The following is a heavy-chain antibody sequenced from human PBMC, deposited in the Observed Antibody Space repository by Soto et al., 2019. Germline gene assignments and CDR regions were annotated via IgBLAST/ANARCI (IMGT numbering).Heavy chain of an antibody. Sequence: PSETLSLTCAVSGVSISSGHWWSWVRQPPGKGLEWIGEIYHSGTTNNNLSLKSRVTISVDKSKNQFSLKLTSVTAADTAVYYCARDVEHYYDSRPAGNFDYWGQGILVTVSS. CDR3: ARDVEHYYDSRPAGNFDY. CDR2: IYHSGTT. J-gene: IGHJ4*02. CDR1: GVSISSGHW. D-gene: IGHD3-22*01. V-gene: IGHV4-4*02.